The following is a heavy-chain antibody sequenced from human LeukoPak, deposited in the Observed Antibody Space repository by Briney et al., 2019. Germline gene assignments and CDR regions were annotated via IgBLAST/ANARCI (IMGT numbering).Heavy chain of an antibody. CDR1: GFTFSNYA. J-gene: IGHJ6*03. CDR3: ARDPTYYNILTGWDYYYMDV. Sequence: PGRSLRLSCAASGFTFSNYAMYWVRQAPGKGLEWVAVISYDGTDKYHADSVKGRFTISRDNSNNTLYLQMNSLRAEDTAVYYCARDPTYYNILTGWDYYYMDVWGKGTTVTVSS. V-gene: IGHV3-30-3*01. D-gene: IGHD3-9*01. CDR2: ISYDGTDK.